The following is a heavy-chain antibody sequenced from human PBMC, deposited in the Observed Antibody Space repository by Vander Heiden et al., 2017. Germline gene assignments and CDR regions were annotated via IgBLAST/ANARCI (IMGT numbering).Heavy chain of an antibody. CDR2: ISGSGGST. CDR1: GFTFSSYA. V-gene: IGHV3-23*01. D-gene: IGHD6-6*01. CDR3: AKHQYSSSSLD. Sequence: EVQLLASGGGLVQPGGSLRTSCAASGFTFSSYALRWVRQAPGKGLEWVSAISGSGGSTYYADSVKGRFTISRDNSKNTLYLQMNSLRAEDTAVYYCAKHQYSSSSLDWGQGTLVTVSS. J-gene: IGHJ4*02.